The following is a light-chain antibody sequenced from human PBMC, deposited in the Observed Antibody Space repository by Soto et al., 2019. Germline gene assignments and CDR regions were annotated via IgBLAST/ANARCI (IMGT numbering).Light chain of an antibody. J-gene: IGKJ2*01. CDR3: QQYGNSPYT. CDR1: QGVSNSY. Sequence: EIVLTQSPGTLSLSPGERATLSCRASQGVSNSYLAWYQQKPGQAPRLLIYGASSRATGIPDRFSGSGSGTDFTLTISRLEPEDFAVYYCQQYGNSPYTFGQGTKLEIK. V-gene: IGKV3-20*01. CDR2: GAS.